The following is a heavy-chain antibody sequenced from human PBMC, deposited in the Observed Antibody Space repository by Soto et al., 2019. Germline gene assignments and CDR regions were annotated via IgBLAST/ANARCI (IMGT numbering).Heavy chain of an antibody. CDR1: GGTFSSYA. CDR2: IIPIFGTA. V-gene: IGHV1-69*12. D-gene: IGHD3-22*01. J-gene: IGHJ4*02. CDR3: ARDYYDSSGYYGWGYFDY. Sequence: QVQLMQSGAEVKKPGSSVKVSCKASGGTFSSYAISWVRQAPGQGLEWMGGIIPIFGTANYAQKFQGRVTITADESTSTAYMELSSLRSEDTAVYYCARDYYDSSGYYGWGYFDYWGQGTLVTVSS.